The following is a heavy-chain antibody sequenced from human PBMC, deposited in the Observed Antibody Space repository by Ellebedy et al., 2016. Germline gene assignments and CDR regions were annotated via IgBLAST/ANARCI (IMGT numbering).Heavy chain of an antibody. V-gene: IGHV4-38-2*01. CDR3: ARGQFSSDPHFDY. CDR2: IYLNGDT. J-gene: IGHJ4*02. D-gene: IGHD2-2*01. Sequence: GSLRLSCSVSGYSIISGHYWAWIRQSPGKGLEWIGSIYLNGDTFYNPSLKSRVTVSVDTSNNQFSLKLTSVTAADTAVYYCARGQFSSDPHFDYWGQGTLVTVSS. CDR1: GYSIISGHY.